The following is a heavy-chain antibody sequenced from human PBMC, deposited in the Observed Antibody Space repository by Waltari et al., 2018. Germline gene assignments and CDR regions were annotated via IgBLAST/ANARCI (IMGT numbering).Heavy chain of an antibody. D-gene: IGHD2-21*02. CDR3: ARVALQSCGGDCLYFDY. Sequence: QVQLQQWGAGLLKPSETLSLTCAVYGGSFSGYYWSWSRQPPGKGLEWIGEINHSGSTNYNPSLKSRVTISVDTSKNQFSLKLSSVTAADTAVYYCARVALQSCGGDCLYFDYWGQGTLVTVSS. CDR2: INHSGST. V-gene: IGHV4-34*01. J-gene: IGHJ4*02. CDR1: GGSFSGYY.